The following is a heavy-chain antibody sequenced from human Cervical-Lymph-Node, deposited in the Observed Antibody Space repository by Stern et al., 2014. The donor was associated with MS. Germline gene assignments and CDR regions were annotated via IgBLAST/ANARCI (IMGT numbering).Heavy chain of an antibody. V-gene: IGHV1-46*01. J-gene: IGHJ4*02. CDR1: GYSFTTYY. CDR3: TRGSYSLERGGEPFDY. Sequence: VQLVQSGADVKKPGASVRVSCKASGYSFTTYYMHWVRQAPGQGLEWMGMINPSSGGTIYTQNFQDRVTMTRDTSTSTVYMDLSSLRADDTAIYYCTRGSYSLERGGEPFDYWGQGALVTVSS. D-gene: IGHD2-21*01. CDR2: INPSSGGT.